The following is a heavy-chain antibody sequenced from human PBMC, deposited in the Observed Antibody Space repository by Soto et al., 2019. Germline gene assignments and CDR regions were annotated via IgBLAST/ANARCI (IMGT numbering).Heavy chain of an antibody. V-gene: IGHV5-51*01. J-gene: IGHJ6*02. CDR1: GYSFSSYW. CDR3: ARHHGSPGTYFGMDV. D-gene: IGHD6-13*01. CDR2: IYPGDSDT. Sequence: PGESLKISCKGSGYSFSSYWINWVRQMPGKGLEWMGIIYPGDSDTRYSPSFQGQVTISADKSISTAYLQWRSLKASDTAMYYCARHHGSPGTYFGMDVWGQGTTVTVPS.